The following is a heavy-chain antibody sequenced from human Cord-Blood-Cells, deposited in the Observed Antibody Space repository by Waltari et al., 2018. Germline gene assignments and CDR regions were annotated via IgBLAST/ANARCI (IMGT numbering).Heavy chain of an antibody. J-gene: IGHJ5*02. CDR3: ARDIEYSSSPGRFDP. D-gene: IGHD6-6*01. CDR1: GFTLCSSS. V-gene: IGHV3-48*01. CDR2: ISSSSSTI. Sequence: EVPLVESGGGLVQPGGSLGRSCAAHGFTLCSSSLTWVRPAPGKGLEWVSYISSSSSTIYYADSVKGRFTISRDNAKNSLYLQMNSLRAEDTAVYYCARDIEYSSSPGRFDPWGQGTLVTVSS.